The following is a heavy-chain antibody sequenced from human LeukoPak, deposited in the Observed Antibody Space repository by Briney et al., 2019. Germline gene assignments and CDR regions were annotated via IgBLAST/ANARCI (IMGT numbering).Heavy chain of an antibody. Sequence: GASVKVSCKASGGTFSSYAISWVRQAPGQGLEWMGGIIPIFGTANYAQKFQGRVTITADESTSTAYMELSSLRSEDTAVYYCARDPDIVATTSDYWGQGTLVTVSS. D-gene: IGHD5-12*01. V-gene: IGHV1-69*13. CDR3: ARDPDIVATTSDY. CDR1: GGTFSSYA. J-gene: IGHJ4*02. CDR2: IIPIFGTA.